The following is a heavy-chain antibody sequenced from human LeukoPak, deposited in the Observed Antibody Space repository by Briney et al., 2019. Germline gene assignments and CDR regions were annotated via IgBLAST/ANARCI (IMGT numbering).Heavy chain of an antibody. D-gene: IGHD4-23*01. J-gene: IGHJ3*02. CDR2: INPNSGGT. CDR3: ARKSVAYDAFDI. Sequence: ASVKVSCNASGYTFTGYYMHWVRQAPGQGLEWMGWINPNSGGTNYAQKFQGRVTMTRDTSISTAYMELSRLRSDDTAVYYCARKSVAYDAFDIWGQGTMVTVSS. V-gene: IGHV1-2*02. CDR1: GYTFTGYY.